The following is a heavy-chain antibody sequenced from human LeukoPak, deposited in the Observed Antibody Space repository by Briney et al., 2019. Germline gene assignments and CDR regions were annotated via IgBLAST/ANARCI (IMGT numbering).Heavy chain of an antibody. CDR1: GFTFSSYS. Sequence: PPGGSLRLSCAASGFTFSSYSLHWVRQAPGKGLEWVSFISTTGSTTYYADSVKGRFTISRDNAKNSLYLQMNSLRAEDTAVYYCARDCSSTSCYRLFDFWRQGTLVTVSS. V-gene: IGHV3-48*01. J-gene: IGHJ4*02. CDR3: ARDCSSTSCYRLFDF. CDR2: ISTTGSTT. D-gene: IGHD2-2*02.